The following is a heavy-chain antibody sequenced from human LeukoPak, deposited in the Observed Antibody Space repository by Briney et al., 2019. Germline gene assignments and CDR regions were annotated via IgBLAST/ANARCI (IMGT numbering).Heavy chain of an antibody. CDR1: GASVGSAGYY. CDR2: IYHVRNT. V-gene: IGHV4-61*08. CDR3: ARTQSQSGTYRYYFGY. Sequence: NPSETLSLTCTVSGASVGSAGYYWSWIRQPPGGGLEWIGYIYHVRNTNYNPPLKSRVTMSLDPSKNQFSLKLNSVTAADTAVYYCARTQSQSGTYRYYFGYWGQGTLVTVSS. J-gene: IGHJ4*02. D-gene: IGHD1-26*01.